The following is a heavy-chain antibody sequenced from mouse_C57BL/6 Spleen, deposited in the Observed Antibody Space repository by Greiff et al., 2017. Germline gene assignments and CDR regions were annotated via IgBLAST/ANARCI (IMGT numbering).Heavy chain of an antibody. CDR1: GYAFTNYL. J-gene: IGHJ2*01. CDR3: ARSFSTMVTTDYFDY. D-gene: IGHD2-2*01. Sequence: VKLQESGAELVRPGTSVKVSCKASGYAFTNYLIEWVKQRPGQGLEWIGVINPGSGGTNYNEKFKGKATLTADKSSSTAYMQLSSLTSEDSAVYFCARSFSTMVTTDYFDYWGQGTTLTVSS. CDR2: INPGSGGT. V-gene: IGHV1-54*01.